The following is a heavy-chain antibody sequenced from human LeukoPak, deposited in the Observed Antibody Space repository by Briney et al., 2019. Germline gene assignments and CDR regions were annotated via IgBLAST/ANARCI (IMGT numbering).Heavy chain of an antibody. CDR1: RGSFNGYY. D-gene: IGHD2-8*01. CDR2: VNHSGST. J-gene: IGHJ4*02. Sequence: SETQSLTCAVYRGSFNGYYWSWIRQPPGKGLEWIGEVNHSGSTNYNPSLKSRDTVSVDTSKNQFSLKLSSVTAADTAVYYCARASYCTNGVCWWDYWGQGTLVTVSS. CDR3: ARASYCTNGVCWWDY. V-gene: IGHV4-34*01.